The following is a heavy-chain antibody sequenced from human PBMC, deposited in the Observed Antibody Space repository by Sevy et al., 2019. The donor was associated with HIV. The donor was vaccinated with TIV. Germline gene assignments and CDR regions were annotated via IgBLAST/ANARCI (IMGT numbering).Heavy chain of an antibody. CDR3: AREKFEVVPAAIRAFDI. Sequence: GGSMRLSCAASGFTFSDYYMSWIRQAPGKGLEWVSYISSSGSTIYYADSVKGRFTISRDNAKNSLYLQMNSLRAEDTAVYYCAREKFEVVPAAIRAFDIWGQGTMVTVSS. CDR2: ISSSGSTI. J-gene: IGHJ3*02. CDR1: GFTFSDYY. D-gene: IGHD2-2*02. V-gene: IGHV3-11*01.